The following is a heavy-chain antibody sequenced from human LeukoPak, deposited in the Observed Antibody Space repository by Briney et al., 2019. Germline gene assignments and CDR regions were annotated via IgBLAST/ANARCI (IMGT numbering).Heavy chain of an antibody. D-gene: IGHD5-12*01. V-gene: IGHV3-21*01. J-gene: IGHJ3*02. Sequence: GGSLRLSCAASGFTFSSYSMNWVRQAPGKGLEWVSSISSSSSYIYCADSVKGRFTISRDNAKNSLYLQMNSLRAEDTAVYYCARDADMVADAFDIWGQGTMVTVSS. CDR1: GFTFSSYS. CDR2: ISSSSSYI. CDR3: ARDADMVADAFDI.